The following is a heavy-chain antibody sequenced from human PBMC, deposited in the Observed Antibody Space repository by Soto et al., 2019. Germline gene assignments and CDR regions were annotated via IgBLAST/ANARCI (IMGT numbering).Heavy chain of an antibody. CDR2: IIPIFGTA. V-gene: IGHV1-69*13. J-gene: IGHJ6*02. CDR1: GGTFSSYA. D-gene: IGHD6-6*01. Sequence: SLKVSCKASGGTFSSYAISCVRQAPGQGLEWMGGIIPIFGTANYAQKFQGRVTITADESTSTAYMELSSLRSEDTAVYYCARGDKYSSSSAYYYYGMDVWGQGTTVTVSS. CDR3: ARGDKYSSSSAYYYYGMDV.